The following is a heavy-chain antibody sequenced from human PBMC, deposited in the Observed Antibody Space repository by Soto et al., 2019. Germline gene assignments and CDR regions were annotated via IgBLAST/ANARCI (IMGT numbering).Heavy chain of an antibody. V-gene: IGHV3-30*18. D-gene: IGHD6-19*01. Sequence: QVQLVESGGGVVQPGRSLRLSCAASGFTFSSYGMHWVRQAPGKGLEWVAVISHDGSNKYFADSVKGRFTISRDNSQNTLYLQMNSLRAEDTAVYYCAKHLLAVAGYLHVMDVWGQGTTVTVSS. J-gene: IGHJ6*02. CDR2: ISHDGSNK. CDR1: GFTFSSYG. CDR3: AKHLLAVAGYLHVMDV.